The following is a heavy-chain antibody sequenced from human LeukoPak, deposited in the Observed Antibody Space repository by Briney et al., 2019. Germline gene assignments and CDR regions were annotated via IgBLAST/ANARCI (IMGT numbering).Heavy chain of an antibody. CDR1: GFTVSSNY. CDR2: ISGSGGSS. Sequence: GGSLRLSCAASGFTVSSNYMSWVRQAPGKGLEWVSVISGSGGSSYYADSVKGRFTISRDNPRNTLYLQMNTLRAEDTAVYYCAKNRGDVTSARVGCDYWGQGALVTVSS. CDR3: AKNRGDVTSARVGCDY. J-gene: IGHJ4*02. D-gene: IGHD3-16*01. V-gene: IGHV3-23*01.